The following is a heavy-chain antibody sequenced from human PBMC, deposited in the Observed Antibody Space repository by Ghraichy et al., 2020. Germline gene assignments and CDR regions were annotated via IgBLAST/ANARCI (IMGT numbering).Heavy chain of an antibody. CDR3: ANGGTLLDY. D-gene: IGHD4-23*01. Sequence: LSLTCAASGFTFSSYAMSWVRQAPGKGLEWVSAISGSGGSTYYADSVKGRFTISRDNSKNTLYLQMNSLRAEDTAVYYCANGGTLLDYWGQGTLVTVSS. V-gene: IGHV3-23*01. J-gene: IGHJ4*02. CDR2: ISGSGGST. CDR1: GFTFSSYA.